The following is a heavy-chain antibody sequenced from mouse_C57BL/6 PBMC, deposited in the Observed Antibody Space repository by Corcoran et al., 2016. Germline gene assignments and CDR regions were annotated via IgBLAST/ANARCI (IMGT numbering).Heavy chain of an antibody. CDR2: ISYDGSN. J-gene: IGHJ3*01. Sequence: DVQLQESGPGLVKPSQSLSLTCSVTGYSITSGYYWNWIRQFPGNKLEWMGYISYDGSNNYNPSLKNRISITRDTSKNQFFLKLNSVTTEDTATYYCARDNYDYDAWFAYWGQGTLVTVSA. CDR3: ARDNYDYDAWFAY. D-gene: IGHD2-4*01. V-gene: IGHV3-6*01. CDR1: GYSITSGYY.